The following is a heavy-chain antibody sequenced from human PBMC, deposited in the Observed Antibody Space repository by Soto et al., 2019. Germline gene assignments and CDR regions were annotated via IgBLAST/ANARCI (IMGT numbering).Heavy chain of an antibody. J-gene: IGHJ6*02. Sequence: GGSLRLSCAASGFTFDDYAMHWVRQAPGKGLEWVSGISWNSGSIGCADSVKGRFTISSDNAKNSLYLQMNSLRAEGTALYYCATDSRGSGMTYYFGMDLWGPGTTVTVS. CDR3: ATDSRGSGMTYYFGMDL. CDR1: GFTFDDYA. V-gene: IGHV3-9*01. D-gene: IGHD3-10*01. CDR2: ISWNSGSI.